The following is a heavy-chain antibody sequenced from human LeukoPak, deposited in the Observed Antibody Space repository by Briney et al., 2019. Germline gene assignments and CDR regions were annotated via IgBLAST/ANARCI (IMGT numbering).Heavy chain of an antibody. V-gene: IGHV1-8*01. CDR2: MNPNSGAT. D-gene: IGHD3-22*01. CDR1: GYTFTSYD. J-gene: IGHJ4*02. CDR3: ARGEKGAYYYDSSGYYYGY. Sequence: GASVKVSCKASGYTFTSYDFNWLRQATGQGPEWMGWMNPNSGATGYAQKFQGRVTMTRNTSISTAYMELSSLRSEDTAVYYCARGEKGAYYYDSSGYYYGYWGQGTLVTVSS.